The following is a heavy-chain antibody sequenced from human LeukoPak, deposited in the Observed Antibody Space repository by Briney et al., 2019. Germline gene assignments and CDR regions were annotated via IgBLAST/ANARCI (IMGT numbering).Heavy chain of an antibody. CDR3: ASTPEANPYITMIVDNAFQH. CDR2: IYYSGST. D-gene: IGHD3-22*01. CDR1: GGSISSYY. Sequence: SETLSLTCTVSGGSISSYYWSWIRQPPGNGLEWIGYIYYSGSTNYNPSLKSRVTISVDTSKNQFSLKLSSVTAADTAVYYCASTPEANPYITMIVDNAFQHWGQGTLVTVSS. J-gene: IGHJ1*01. V-gene: IGHV4-59*08.